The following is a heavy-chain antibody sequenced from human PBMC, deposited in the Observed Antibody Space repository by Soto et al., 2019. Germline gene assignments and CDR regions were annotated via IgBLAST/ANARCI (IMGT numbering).Heavy chain of an antibody. Sequence: GGSLRLSCAASGFTFSNYSMNWVRQAPGKGLEWVSSISSSSSYIYYADSVKGRFTISRDNAKNSLYLQMNSLRAEDTAVYYCARDAYSGYDFDDAFDIWGQGTMVTVSS. CDR3: ARDAYSGYDFDDAFDI. CDR2: ISSSSSYI. V-gene: IGHV3-21*01. D-gene: IGHD5-12*01. J-gene: IGHJ3*02. CDR1: GFTFSNYS.